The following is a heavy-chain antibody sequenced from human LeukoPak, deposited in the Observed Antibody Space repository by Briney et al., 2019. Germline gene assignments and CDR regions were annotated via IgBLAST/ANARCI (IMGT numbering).Heavy chain of an antibody. CDR2: ISSSSSYI. Sequence: GGSLRLSCAASGFTFSIYSMNWVRQAPGKGLEWVSSISSSSSYIYYADSVKGRFTISRDNAKNSLYLQMNSLRAEDTAVYYCARDNPTSNYYDSSGKYRADYWGQGTLVTVSS. CDR3: ARDNPTSNYYDSSGKYRADY. J-gene: IGHJ4*02. CDR1: GFTFSIYS. V-gene: IGHV3-21*01. D-gene: IGHD3-22*01.